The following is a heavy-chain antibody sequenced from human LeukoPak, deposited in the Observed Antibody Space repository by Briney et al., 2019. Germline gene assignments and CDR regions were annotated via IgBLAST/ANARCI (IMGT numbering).Heavy chain of an antibody. CDR1: GFTFDDYG. V-gene: IGHV3-20*04. CDR2: INWNGGGT. CDR3: ARAVLLRWGYYYYMDV. D-gene: IGHD3-16*01. Sequence: TGGSLRLSCAASGFTFDDYGMSWVRQAPGKGLEWVSGINWNGGGTGYADSVKGRFTISRDNAKNSLYLQMNSLRAEDTALYYCARAVLLRWGYYYYMDVWGKGTTVTVSS. J-gene: IGHJ6*03.